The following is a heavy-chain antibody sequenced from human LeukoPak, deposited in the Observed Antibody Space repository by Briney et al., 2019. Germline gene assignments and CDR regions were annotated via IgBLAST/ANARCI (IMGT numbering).Heavy chain of an antibody. CDR2: ITTSDGNT. J-gene: IGHJ4*02. V-gene: IGHV3-23*01. CDR1: GFTFSSYT. Sequence: GGSLRLSCAASGFTFSSYTMSWVRQAPGKGLEWVSTITTSDGNTYYADSVKGRFTVSRDNSKNTLYLQMNSLRAEDTAVYYCAALLGGPHPGYWGQGTLVTVSS. D-gene: IGHD7-27*01. CDR3: AALLGGPHPGY.